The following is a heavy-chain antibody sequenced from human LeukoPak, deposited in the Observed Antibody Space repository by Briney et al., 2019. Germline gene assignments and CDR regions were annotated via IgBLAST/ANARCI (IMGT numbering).Heavy chain of an antibody. CDR3: ARGVWAPFDS. D-gene: IGHD7-27*01. CDR1: GFSLSNCW. Sequence: GSLRLSCAASGFSLSNCWMNWVRQAPGKGLEWVANIKQDGSEKNYVDSVKGRFTISRDNAKNSLILQMNSLRDEDTAVYYCARGVWAPFDSWGQGTLVSVSS. J-gene: IGHJ4*02. CDR2: IKQDGSEK. V-gene: IGHV3-7*01.